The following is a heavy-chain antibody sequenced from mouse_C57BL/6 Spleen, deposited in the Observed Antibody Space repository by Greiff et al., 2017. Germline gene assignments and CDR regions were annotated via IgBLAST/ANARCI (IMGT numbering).Heavy chain of an antibody. J-gene: IGHJ4*01. CDR2: INPYNGDT. V-gene: IGHV1-20*01. CDR3: ARATTVVEDAMDY. D-gene: IGHD1-1*01. CDR1: GYSFTGYF. Sequence: VQLQQSGPELVKPGDSVKISCKASGYSFTGYFMNWVMQSHGKSLEWIGRINPYNGDTFYNQKFKGKATLTVDKSSGTAHMELRSLTSEDSAVYYCARATTVVEDAMDYWGQGTSVTVSS.